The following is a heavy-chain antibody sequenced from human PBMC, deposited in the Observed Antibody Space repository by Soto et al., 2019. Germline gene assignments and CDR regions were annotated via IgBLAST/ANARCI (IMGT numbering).Heavy chain of an antibody. CDR3: ARDNVLGILYGGLYG. V-gene: IGHV4-30-4*01. CDR1: GDSISNLDYF. J-gene: IGHJ6*02. D-gene: IGHD3-3*01. CDR2: IYTIATP. Sequence: SETLSLTCSVSGDSISNLDYFWAWIRQPPGQALEYIGYIYTIATPYYNPSFESRVAISVDTSKSQFSLNVPSVPAADTAVYYCARDNVLGILYGGLYGGGQGNTVSVSS.